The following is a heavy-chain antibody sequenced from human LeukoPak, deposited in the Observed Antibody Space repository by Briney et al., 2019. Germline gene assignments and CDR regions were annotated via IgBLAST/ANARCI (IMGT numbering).Heavy chain of an antibody. CDR3: ARRNAMDV. J-gene: IGHJ6*02. V-gene: IGHV3-7*03. CDR2: INRDGSER. CDR1: GFTFSNYW. Sequence: GGSLRLSCAASGFTFSNYWMTWVRQAPGKGLEWVANINRDGSERYYMDSVKGRFTISRDDAKSSLYLQMNSLRAEDTAVYYCARRNAMDVWGQGTTVIVFS.